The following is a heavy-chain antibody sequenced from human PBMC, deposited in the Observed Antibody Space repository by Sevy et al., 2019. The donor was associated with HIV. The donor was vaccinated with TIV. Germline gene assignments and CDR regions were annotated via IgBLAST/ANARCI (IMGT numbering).Heavy chain of an antibody. CDR2: VFSDGTNR. J-gene: IGHJ6*02. V-gene: IGHV3-33*01. CDR1: GFTFSSYG. Sequence: GGSLRLSCAASGFTFSSYGMHWVRQAPGKGLEWVAAVFSDGTNRYYEDSVKGRFIVFRDNSKHTQYLQMNSLRAEDTAVYYCARHIVVVPAAITLPIYYYYGMDVWGQGTTVTVSS. CDR3: ARHIVVVPAAITLPIYYYYGMDV. D-gene: IGHD2-2*01.